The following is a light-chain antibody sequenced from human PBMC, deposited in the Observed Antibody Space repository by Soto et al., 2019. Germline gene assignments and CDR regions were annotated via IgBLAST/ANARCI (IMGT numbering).Light chain of an antibody. CDR2: DVS. CDR1: SSDVGGYNY. CDR3: QSFDSSLSGWV. Sequence: QSALTQPASVSGSPGQSITISCTGTSSDVGGYNYVSWYQQHPGKAPKLMIYDVSNRPSGVSNRFSGSKSGTSASLAITGLQAEDEADYYCQSFDSSLSGWVFGGGTKLTVL. V-gene: IGLV2-14*01. J-gene: IGLJ3*02.